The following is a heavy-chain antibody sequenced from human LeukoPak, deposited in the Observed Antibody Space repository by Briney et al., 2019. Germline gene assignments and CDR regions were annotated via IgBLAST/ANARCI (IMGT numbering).Heavy chain of an antibody. CDR2: IFWNDDK. D-gene: IGHD5-24*01. J-gene: IGHJ4*02. Sequence: SGPTLVQPTQPLTLTCTFSGFSLSTSGVGVGWVRQPPGKALEWLALIFWNDDKRYSPSLKSRLTITKDTSKNQVVLTMTNMDPVDTATYHCAHNGIATNYFDYWGQGTLVTVSS. CDR1: GFSLSTSGVG. V-gene: IGHV2-5*01. CDR3: AHNGIATNYFDY.